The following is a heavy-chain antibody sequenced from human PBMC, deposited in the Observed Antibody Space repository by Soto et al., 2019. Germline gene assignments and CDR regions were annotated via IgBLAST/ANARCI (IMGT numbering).Heavy chain of an antibody. CDR3: AKETSPNTYYAFDF. J-gene: IGHJ3*01. V-gene: IGHV3-23*01. D-gene: IGHD2-8*01. CDR1: GFTFSTYA. CDR2: ISESGVYT. Sequence: GGSPRLSCTASGFTFSTYAMSWVRQAPGEGLEWVSSISESGVYTDYADSVKGRFTISRDNSKNTLYVQMTSLRAEDTAVYYCAKETSPNTYYAFDFWGQGTLVTVSS.